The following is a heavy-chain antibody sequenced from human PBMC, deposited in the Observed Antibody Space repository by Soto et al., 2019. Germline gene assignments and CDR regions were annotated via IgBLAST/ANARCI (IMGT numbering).Heavy chain of an antibody. CDR1: GYSFTSYW. D-gene: IGHD3-3*01. J-gene: IGHJ5*02. CDR3: ARTPAPVTIFGVVIPNWFDP. CDR2: IYPGDSDT. V-gene: IGHV5-51*01. Sequence: GESLKISCQGSGYSFTSYWIGWVRQMPGKGLEWMGIIYPGDSDTRYSPSFQGQVTISADKSISTAYLQWSSLKASDTAMYYCARTPAPVTIFGVVIPNWFDPWGQGTLVTVSS.